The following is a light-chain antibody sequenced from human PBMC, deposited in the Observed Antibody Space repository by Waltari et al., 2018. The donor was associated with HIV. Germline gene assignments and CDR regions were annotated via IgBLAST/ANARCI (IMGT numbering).Light chain of an antibody. Sequence: DIQMTQSPSSLSASVGDRVTITCRASQSISNNLNWYQQKPGKAPNLLIYAASSLESGFPSRFSGSGTGTEFTLTSSSLQYEDFATYHCQHSYSSPGTFGQGTKVEI. CDR1: QSISNN. J-gene: IGKJ1*01. CDR2: AAS. CDR3: QHSYSSPGT. V-gene: IGKV1-39*01.